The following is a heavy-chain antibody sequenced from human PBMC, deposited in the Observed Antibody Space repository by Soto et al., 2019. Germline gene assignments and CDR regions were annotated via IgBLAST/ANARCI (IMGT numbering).Heavy chain of an antibody. CDR1: GYSFTTYW. CDR3: ARQAAAGKYYYAMDV. V-gene: IGHV5-51*01. CDR2: IYPGDSDT. Sequence: PGESLKISCKGSGYSFTTYWIGWVRQMPGKGLEGMVIIYPGDSDTRYSPSFQGQVTISADKSINTTYLQWSSLKASDTAIYYCARQAAAGKYYYAMDVWGQGTTVTVSS. D-gene: IGHD6-13*01. J-gene: IGHJ6*02.